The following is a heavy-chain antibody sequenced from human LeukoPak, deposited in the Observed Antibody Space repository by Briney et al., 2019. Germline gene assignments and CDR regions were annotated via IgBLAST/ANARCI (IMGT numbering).Heavy chain of an antibody. J-gene: IGHJ6*02. CDR2: INPSGGST. Sequence: ASVKVSCKASGYTFTSYYMHWVRQAPGQGLEWMGIINPSGGSTSYAQKFQGRVTMTRDTSTSTVYMELSSLRSEDTAVYYCARDRPLSRFLTPVSGGHLYGMDVWGQGTTVTVSS. D-gene: IGHD3-3*01. CDR3: ARDRPLSRFLTPVSGGHLYGMDV. CDR1: GYTFTSYY. V-gene: IGHV1-46*01.